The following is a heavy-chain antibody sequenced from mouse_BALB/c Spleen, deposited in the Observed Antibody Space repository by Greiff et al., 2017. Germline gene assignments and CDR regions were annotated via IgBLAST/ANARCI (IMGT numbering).Heavy chain of an antibody. Sequence: EVKLVESGGGLVKPGGSLKLSCAASGFTFSSYAMSWVRQTPEKRLEWVASISSGGSTYYPDSVKGRFTISRDNARNILYLQMSSLRSEDTAMYYCARGLDDGYLFDYWGQGTTLTVSS. V-gene: IGHV5-6-5*01. CDR1: GFTFSSYA. D-gene: IGHD2-3*01. CDR3: ARGLDDGYLFDY. J-gene: IGHJ2*01. CDR2: ISSGGST.